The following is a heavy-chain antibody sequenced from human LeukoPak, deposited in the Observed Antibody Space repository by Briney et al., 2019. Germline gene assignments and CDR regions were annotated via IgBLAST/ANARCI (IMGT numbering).Heavy chain of an antibody. CDR2: ISSSGSTI. CDR3: ARVGWKYYYYMDV. Sequence: PGGSLRLPCAASGFTFSSYEMNWVRQAPGKGLEWVSYISSSGSTIYYADSVKGRFTISRDNAKNSLYLQMNSLRAEDTAVYYCARVGWKYYYYMDVWGKGTTVTVSS. CDR1: GFTFSSYE. V-gene: IGHV3-48*03. D-gene: IGHD1-1*01. J-gene: IGHJ6*03.